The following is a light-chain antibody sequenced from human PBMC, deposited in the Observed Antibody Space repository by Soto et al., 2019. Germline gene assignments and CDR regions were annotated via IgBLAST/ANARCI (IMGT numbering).Light chain of an antibody. V-gene: IGKV3-15*01. J-gene: IGKJ4*01. CDR1: QSVSSN. CDR2: GAS. CDR3: QQYNNSPLT. Sequence: EIVMTQSPATLSVSPGERATLSCRASQSVSSNLAWYQQKPGQAPRLLIYGASTRATGIPARFSGSGSGTEFTLNISSLQSDAFEVYYCQQYNNSPLTFGGRTTVQIK.